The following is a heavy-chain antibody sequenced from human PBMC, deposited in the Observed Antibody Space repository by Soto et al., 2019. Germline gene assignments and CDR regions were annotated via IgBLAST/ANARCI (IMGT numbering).Heavy chain of an antibody. Sequence: SGTISLTFTISGGYISSHHWSWIRQPAGKGLEWIGRIYTSGSTSYNPSLKSRVTISVDTSKNQFSLKLSSVTAADTAVYYCARHAMWFGELLGFDYWGQGILVTDSS. CDR2: IYTSGST. CDR3: ARHAMWFGELLGFDY. V-gene: IGHV4-59*05. J-gene: IGHJ4*02. CDR1: GGYISSHH. D-gene: IGHD3-10*01.